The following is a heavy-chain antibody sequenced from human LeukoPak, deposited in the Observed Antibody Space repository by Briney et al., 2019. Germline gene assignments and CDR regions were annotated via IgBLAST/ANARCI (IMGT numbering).Heavy chain of an antibody. CDR2: IYSGGST. CDR3: ARDVSEVAGFAFDI. CDR1: GFTVSSNY. D-gene: IGHD6-19*01. J-gene: IGHJ3*02. Sequence: RAGGSLRLSCAASGFTVSSNYMGWVRQAPGKGLEWVSVIYSGGSTYYADSVKGRFTISRDNSKNTLYLQMNSLRAEDTAVYYCARDVSEVAGFAFDIWGQGTMVTVSS. V-gene: IGHV3-53*01.